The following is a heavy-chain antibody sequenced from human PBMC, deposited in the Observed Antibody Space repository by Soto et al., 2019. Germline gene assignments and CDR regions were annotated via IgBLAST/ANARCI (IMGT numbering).Heavy chain of an antibody. Sequence: GGSLRLSCAASGFTFSSYSMNWVRQAPGKGLEWVSYISSSSSTIYYADSVKGRFTISRDNSKNTLYLQMNSLRAEDTAVYYCAKDLHPYYWGQGTLVTVSS. CDR3: AKDLHPYY. J-gene: IGHJ4*02. V-gene: IGHV3-48*01. CDR2: ISSSSSTI. D-gene: IGHD4-4*01. CDR1: GFTFSSYS.